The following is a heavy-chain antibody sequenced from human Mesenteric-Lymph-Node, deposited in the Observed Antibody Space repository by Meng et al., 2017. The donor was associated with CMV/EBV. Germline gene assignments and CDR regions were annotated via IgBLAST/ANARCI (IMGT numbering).Heavy chain of an antibody. CDR2: IRYDGSNK. J-gene: IGHJ6*02. Sequence: GESLKISCAASGFTFSSYGMHWVRQAPGKGLEWVALIRYDGSNKYYADSVKGRFTISRDNSKNTLYLQMNSLRAEDTAVYFCAKDFEFSSSFYYYGMDVWGQGTTVTVSS. D-gene: IGHD6-6*01. CDR1: GFTFSSYG. V-gene: IGHV3-30*02. CDR3: AKDFEFSSSFYYYGMDV.